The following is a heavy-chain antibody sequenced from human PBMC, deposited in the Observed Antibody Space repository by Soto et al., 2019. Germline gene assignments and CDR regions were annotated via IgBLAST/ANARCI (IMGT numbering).Heavy chain of an antibody. Sequence: QVQLQESGPGLVKPSGTLSLTCAVSGDSISSPKWWTWLRQPPGKGLEWIGDLLHGGTTNYNPSLKSRVTLSVDTSQNQFSLNLTSVIAADTAIYYCAYSTGWYRHDVWGQGTSVTVSS. J-gene: IGHJ3*01. CDR2: LLHGGTT. CDR3: AYSTGWYRHDV. V-gene: IGHV4-4*02. CDR1: GDSISSPKW. D-gene: IGHD6-19*01.